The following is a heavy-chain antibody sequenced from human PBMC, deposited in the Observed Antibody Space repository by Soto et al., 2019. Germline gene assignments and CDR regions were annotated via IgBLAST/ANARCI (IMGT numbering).Heavy chain of an antibody. CDR1: GYTFTNYA. CDR3: ARDGGAAAGTGGYYYYGMDV. Sequence: ASVKVSCKASGYTFTNYAMHWVRQAPGQRLEWMGWINAGNGNTKYSQKFQGRVTITRDTSASTAYMELSSLRSDDTAVYYCARDGGAAAGTGGYYYYGMDVWGRGNTVTVSS. CDR2: INAGNGNT. J-gene: IGHJ6*02. V-gene: IGHV1-3*01. D-gene: IGHD6-13*01.